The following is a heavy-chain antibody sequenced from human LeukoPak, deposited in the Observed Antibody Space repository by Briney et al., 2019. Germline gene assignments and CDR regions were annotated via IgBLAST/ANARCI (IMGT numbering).Heavy chain of an antibody. CDR3: ARQFLSSTNYWSAWDY. J-gene: IGHJ4*02. CDR2: ISSSSDTI. V-gene: IGHV3-48*02. CDR1: GFTFSNYA. Sequence: TGRSLRLSCAASGFTFSNYAMSWVRQAPGKGLEWVSYISSSSDTIYYADSVKGRFTISRDNAKRSLYLQMNSLRDEDTAVYYCARQFLSSTNYWSAWDYWGQGTLVTVSS. D-gene: IGHD2-2*01.